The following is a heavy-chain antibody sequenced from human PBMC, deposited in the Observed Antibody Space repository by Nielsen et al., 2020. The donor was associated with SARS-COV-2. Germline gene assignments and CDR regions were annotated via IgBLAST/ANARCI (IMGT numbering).Heavy chain of an antibody. Sequence: SETLSLTCTVSCGSISSYYWSWIRQPPGKGLEWIGYIYYSGSTNYNPSLKRRVTISVDTSKNQFSLKLSSVTAADTAVYYCARTVTMVRDNWFDPWGQGTLVTVSS. CDR3: ARTVTMVRDNWFDP. V-gene: IGHV4-59*01. D-gene: IGHD3-10*01. J-gene: IGHJ5*02. CDR2: IYYSGST. CDR1: CGSISSYY.